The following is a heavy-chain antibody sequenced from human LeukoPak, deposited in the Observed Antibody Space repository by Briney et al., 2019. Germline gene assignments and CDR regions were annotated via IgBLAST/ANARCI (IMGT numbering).Heavy chain of an antibody. V-gene: IGHV3-23*01. Sequence: PGGSLRLSCAASGFTFSSYAMSWVRQAPGKGLEWVSGVSGRGGSTYYTDSVKGRFTISRDNPNNTVYLQMNSLRADDTAVYYCAKAHDILTGYFDYWGQGTLVTVFS. J-gene: IGHJ4*02. CDR3: AKAHDILTGYFDY. CDR1: GFTFSSYA. CDR2: VSGRGGST. D-gene: IGHD3-9*01.